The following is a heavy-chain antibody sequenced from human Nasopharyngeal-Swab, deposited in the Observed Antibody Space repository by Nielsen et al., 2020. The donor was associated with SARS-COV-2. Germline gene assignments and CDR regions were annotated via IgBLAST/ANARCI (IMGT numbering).Heavy chain of an antibody. V-gene: IGHV4-39*01. CDR3: VRSSSWYYFDY. J-gene: IGHJ4*02. CDR2: VYYSGST. Sequence: GSLRLSCPVSGGSVSTTTYFWGWLRQPPGQGLEWIGTVYYSGSTYYNPSLKSRVTISVDTSKNQFSLKLNSVTAADTAVYYCVRSSSWYYFDYWAQGTQVTVSS. CDR1: GGSVSTTTYF. D-gene: IGHD6-13*01.